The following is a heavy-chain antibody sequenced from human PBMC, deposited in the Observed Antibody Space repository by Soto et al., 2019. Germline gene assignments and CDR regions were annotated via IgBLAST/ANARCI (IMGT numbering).Heavy chain of an antibody. CDR3: ARVGVAARELSWFDP. CDR1: GYTFTSYD. D-gene: IGHD6-6*01. V-gene: IGHV1-69*13. CDR2: IIPIFGTA. J-gene: IGHJ5*02. Sequence: SVKVSCKASGYTFTSYDIDWVRQATGQGLEWMGGIIPIFGTANYAQKFQGRVTITADESTSTAYMELSSLRSEDTAVYYCARVGVAARELSWFDPWGQGTLVTVSS.